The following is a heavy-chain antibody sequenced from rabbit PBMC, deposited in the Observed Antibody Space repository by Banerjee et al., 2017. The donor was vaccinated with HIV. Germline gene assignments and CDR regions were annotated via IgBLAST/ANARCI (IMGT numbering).Heavy chain of an antibody. CDR3: VRDRAGYAGYGYAIGFNL. Sequence: QSLEESGGGLVQPGASLTLTCTASGFSFSSSYWICWVRQAPGKGLEWIACIGTGSSGSTYYASWVNGRFTISSHNAQNTLYLQLNSLTAADTATYFCVRDRAGYAGYGYAIGFNLWGQGTLVTVS. CDR2: IGTGSSGST. J-gene: IGHJ4*01. V-gene: IGHV1S40*01. D-gene: IGHD6-1*01. CDR1: GFSFSSSYW.